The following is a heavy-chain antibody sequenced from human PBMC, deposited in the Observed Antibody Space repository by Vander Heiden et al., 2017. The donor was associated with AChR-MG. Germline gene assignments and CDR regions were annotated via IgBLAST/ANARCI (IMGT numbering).Heavy chain of an antibody. J-gene: IGHJ4*02. CDR3: VAQPVRSPSMNYFDY. Sequence: QVQLQESGPGLVKPSGTLSLTCAVSGGSISSRNWWSWVRQPPGKGLEWIGEIYHSGSTNYNPSLKSRVTISVDKSKNQFSLKLSSVTAADTAVYCCVAQPVRSPSMNYFDYWGQGTLVTVSS. CDR2: IYHSGST. V-gene: IGHV4-4*01. D-gene: IGHD6-6*01. CDR1: GGSISSRNW.